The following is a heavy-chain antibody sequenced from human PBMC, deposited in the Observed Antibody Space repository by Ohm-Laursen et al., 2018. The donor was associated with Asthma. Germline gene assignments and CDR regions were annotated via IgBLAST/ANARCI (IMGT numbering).Heavy chain of an antibody. J-gene: IGHJ3*02. Sequence: SLRLSCAASGYTFSRYSIHWVRQVPGKGLEWVSAISGSGGSTYYADSVKGRFTISRDNSKNTLYLQMNSLRAEDTAVYYCARDATIFGVVFDAFDIWGQGTMVTVSS. CDR1: GYTFSRYS. V-gene: IGHV3-23*01. D-gene: IGHD3-3*01. CDR2: ISGSGGST. CDR3: ARDATIFGVVFDAFDI.